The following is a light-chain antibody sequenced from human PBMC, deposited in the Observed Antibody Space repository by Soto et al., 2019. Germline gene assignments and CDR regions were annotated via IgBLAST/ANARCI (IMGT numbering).Light chain of an antibody. J-gene: IGKJ1*01. CDR3: QQLHSYPWT. Sequence: DIQMTHSPSTLSGSVGAIVSITCRASQTISSWLAWYQQKPGKAPKRLISGASSLQSGVPSRFSGSGSETEFTLTSSSLQPEDFATYYCQQLHSYPWTFGQGTKVDIK. CDR2: GAS. CDR1: QTISSW. V-gene: IGKV1-5*01.